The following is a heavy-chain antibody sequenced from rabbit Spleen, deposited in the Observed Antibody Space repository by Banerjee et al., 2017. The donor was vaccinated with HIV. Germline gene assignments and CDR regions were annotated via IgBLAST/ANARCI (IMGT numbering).Heavy chain of an antibody. D-gene: IGHD2-1*01. CDR1: GFDLSTYC. J-gene: IGHJ4*01. Sequence: QEQLVESGGGLVQPGGSLTLSCKASGFDLSTYCMGWVRQAPGKGLEWIGNIVPSKGVTWYASWAKGRFTISKTSSTVDLQMNSLTVADTATYFCARGSATMTMVITGFYLSLWGPGTLVTVS. CDR3: ARGSATMTMVITGFYLSL. V-gene: IGHV1S42*01. CDR2: IVPSKGVT.